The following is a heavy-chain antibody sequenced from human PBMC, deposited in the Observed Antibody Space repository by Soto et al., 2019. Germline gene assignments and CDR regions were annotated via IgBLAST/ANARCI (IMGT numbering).Heavy chain of an antibody. J-gene: IGHJ3*02. Sequence: QVQLQESGPGLVKPSGTLSLTCAVSGGSISSSNWWSWVRQPPGKVLVWIGEIYHSGSTNYNPSLKSRVTITVDTSKTQFSLKLRSVTAADTAVYYCARVRSSGYEDGLDAFDIWGQGTMVTVSS. D-gene: IGHD5-12*01. CDR1: GGSISSSNW. V-gene: IGHV4-4*02. CDR3: ARVRSSGYEDGLDAFDI. CDR2: IYHSGST.